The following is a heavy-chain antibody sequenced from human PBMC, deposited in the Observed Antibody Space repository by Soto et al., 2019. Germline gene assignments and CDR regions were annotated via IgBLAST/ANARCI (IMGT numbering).Heavy chain of an antibody. D-gene: IGHD3-22*01. CDR3: AKDVSLKGSSGYYYFDY. CDR2: ISGSGGST. J-gene: IGHJ4*02. CDR1: GFTFSSYA. Sequence: GGSLRLSCAASGFTFSSYAMSWVRQAPGKGLEWVSAISGSGGSTYYADSVKGRFTISRDSSKNTLYLQMNSLRAEDTAVYYCAKDVSLKGSSGYYYFDYWGQGTLVTVSS. V-gene: IGHV3-23*01.